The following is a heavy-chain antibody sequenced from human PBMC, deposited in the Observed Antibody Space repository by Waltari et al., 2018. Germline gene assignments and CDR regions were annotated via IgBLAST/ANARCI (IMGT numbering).Heavy chain of an antibody. CDR3: ARDGGGGANDAFDI. D-gene: IGHD3-16*01. V-gene: IGHV1-69*01. J-gene: IGHJ3*02. CDR1: GGTFSSYA. Sequence: QVQLVQSGAEVKKPGASVKVSCKASGGTFSSYAISWVRQAPGQGLEWMGGIIPIFGTANYAQKFQARVTITADESTSTAYMELSSLRSEDTAVYYCARDGGGGANDAFDIWGQGTMVTVSS. CDR2: IIPIFGTA.